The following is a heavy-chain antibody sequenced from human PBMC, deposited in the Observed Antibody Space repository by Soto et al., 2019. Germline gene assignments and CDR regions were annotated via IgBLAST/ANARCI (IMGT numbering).Heavy chain of an antibody. CDR1: GYTFTSYA. Sequence: QVQLVQSGAEEKKPGASVKVSCKASGYTFTSYAMNWVRQAPGQRLEWMGWINAGNGNTKYSQKFQGRVTITRDTPAITAYMEMSSLRSEDTAVYYCARSIVVVTALDYWGQGTLVTVSS. CDR3: ARSIVVVTALDY. D-gene: IGHD2-21*02. CDR2: INAGNGNT. V-gene: IGHV1-3*05. J-gene: IGHJ4*02.